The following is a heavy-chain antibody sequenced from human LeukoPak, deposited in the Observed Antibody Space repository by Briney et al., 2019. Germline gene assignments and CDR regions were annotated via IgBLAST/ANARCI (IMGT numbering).Heavy chain of an antibody. CDR2: IYSGGST. CDR3: ARAPRITIFGVVTEYYYYYGMDV. D-gene: IGHD3-3*01. J-gene: IGHJ6*02. Sequence: PGGSLRLSCAASGFTVSSNYMSWVRQAPGKGLEWVSVIYSGGSTYYADSVKGRFTTSRDNSKNTLYLQMNSLRAEDTAVYYCARAPRITIFGVVTEYYYYYGMDVWGQGTTVTVSS. CDR1: GFTVSSNY. V-gene: IGHV3-66*01.